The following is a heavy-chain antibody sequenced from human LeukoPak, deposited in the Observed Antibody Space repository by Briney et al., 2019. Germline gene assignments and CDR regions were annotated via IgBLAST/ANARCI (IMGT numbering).Heavy chain of an antibody. Sequence: ASVKVSCKASGYTFTGYYMHWVRQAPGQGLEWMGWINPNSGGTNYAQKFQGRVTMTRDTSISTAYMELSRLRSDDTAVYYCARPHGGGVVPAAGNWFDPWGQGTLVTVSS. CDR1: GYTFTGYY. J-gene: IGHJ5*02. V-gene: IGHV1-2*02. CDR3: ARPHGGGVVPAAGNWFDP. D-gene: IGHD2-2*01. CDR2: INPNSGGT.